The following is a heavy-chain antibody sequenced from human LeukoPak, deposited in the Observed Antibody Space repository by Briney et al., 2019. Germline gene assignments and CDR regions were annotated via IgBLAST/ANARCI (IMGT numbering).Heavy chain of an antibody. CDR2: ISPSSGYT. Sequence: ETLSLTCTVSGGSVSSVRYYWSWVRQSPGKGLEWVPSISPSSGYTYYADSVKARFTISRDTSKNTLYLHMNTLRAEDTAIYYSANQPLQLLAESYGIDVWGQGTTVTVSS. D-gene: IGHD5-24*01. V-gene: IGHV3-23*01. CDR3: ANQPLQLLAESYGIDV. J-gene: IGHJ6*02. CDR1: GGSVSSVRYY.